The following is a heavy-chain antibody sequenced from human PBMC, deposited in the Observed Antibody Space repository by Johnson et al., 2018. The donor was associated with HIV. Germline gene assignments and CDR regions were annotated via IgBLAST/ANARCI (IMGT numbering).Heavy chain of an antibody. J-gene: IGHJ3*01. Sequence: QVQLVESGGGVVQPGRSLRLSCVVSGFSFSGFAMHWVRQAPGKGLDWMAVISYDGRNQQYAESVKGRFTISRANYKNTLYLQMSSVRPEDTAVYYCARDLAPRPPARLDVFDVWGQGTMVTVS. CDR3: ARDLAPRPPARLDVFDV. CDR2: ISYDGRNQ. D-gene: IGHD2-15*01. V-gene: IGHV3-30-3*01. CDR1: GFSFSGFA.